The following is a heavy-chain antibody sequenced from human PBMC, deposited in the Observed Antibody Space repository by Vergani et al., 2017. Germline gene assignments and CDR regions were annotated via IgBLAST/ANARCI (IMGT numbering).Heavy chain of an antibody. J-gene: IGHJ4*02. CDR3: ARGSNYYDSSGPFDY. V-gene: IGHV4-39*07. D-gene: IGHD3-22*01. CDR1: NDSVSNTFYY. CDR2: IYYSGST. Sequence: QVQLQESGPGLVKPSETLSLTCTVSNDSVSNTFYYWGWIRQTPGKGLEWIGSIYYSGSTYYNPSLESRVTMSVDTSKNQFSLKLSSVTAADTAVYYCARGSNYYDSSGPFDYWGQGTLVTVSS.